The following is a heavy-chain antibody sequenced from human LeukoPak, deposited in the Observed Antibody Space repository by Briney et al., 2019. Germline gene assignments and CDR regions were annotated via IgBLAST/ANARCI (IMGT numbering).Heavy chain of an antibody. J-gene: IGHJ6*02. Sequence: GASVKVSCKAPGGTFSSYAISWVRQAPGQGLEWMGRIIPILGIANYAQKFQGRVTITADKSTSTAYMELSSLRSEGTAVYYCARDMVVPAAARGGASGMDVWGQGTTVTVSS. CDR3: ARDMVVPAAARGGASGMDV. CDR2: IIPILGIA. CDR1: GGTFSSYA. D-gene: IGHD2-2*01. V-gene: IGHV1-69*04.